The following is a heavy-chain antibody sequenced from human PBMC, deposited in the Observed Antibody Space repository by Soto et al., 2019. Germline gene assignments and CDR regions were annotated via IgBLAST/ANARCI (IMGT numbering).Heavy chain of an antibody. CDR3: ARDTSEYDSSGYYPTYYYYYGMDV. V-gene: IGHV3-30-3*01. CDR1: GFTFSSYA. D-gene: IGHD3-22*01. CDR2: ISYDGSNK. J-gene: IGHJ6*02. Sequence: GGSLRLSCAASGFTFSSYAMHWVRQAPGKGLEWVAVISYDGSNKYYADSVKGRFTISRDNSKNTLYLQMNSLRAEDTAVYYCARDTSEYDSSGYYPTYYYYYGMDVWGQGTTVTVSS.